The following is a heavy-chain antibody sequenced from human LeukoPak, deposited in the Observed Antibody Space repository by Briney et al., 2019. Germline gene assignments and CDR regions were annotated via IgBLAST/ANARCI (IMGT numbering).Heavy chain of an antibody. V-gene: IGHV3-23*01. J-gene: IGHJ4*02. Sequence: PGASLRLSCAASGFTFSSYAITWVRQAPGKGLEWVSAVSGSGGNTSYADSVKGRFTISRDNSKNTLYLQMNSLRAEDTAVYYCAKDRSSGWYTTLDYWARESWSPSPQ. CDR1: GFTFSSYA. CDR3: AKDRSSGWYTTLDY. D-gene: IGHD6-19*01. CDR2: VSGSGGNT.